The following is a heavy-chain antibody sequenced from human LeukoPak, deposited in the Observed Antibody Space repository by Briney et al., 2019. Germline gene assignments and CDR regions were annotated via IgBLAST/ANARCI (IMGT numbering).Heavy chain of an antibody. CDR3: ARVGSGIAVAGTWGPAYNWFDP. V-gene: IGHV4-34*01. Sequence: PSETLSLTCAVYGGSFSGYYWSWIRQPPGKGLEWIGEINHSGSTNYNPSLKSQVTISVDTSKNQFSLKLSSVTAADTAVYYCARVGSGIAVAGTWGPAYNWFDPRGQGTLVTVSS. D-gene: IGHD6-19*01. CDR1: GGSFSGYY. CDR2: INHSGST. J-gene: IGHJ5*02.